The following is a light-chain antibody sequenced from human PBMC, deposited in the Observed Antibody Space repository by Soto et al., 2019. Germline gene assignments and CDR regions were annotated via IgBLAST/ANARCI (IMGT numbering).Light chain of an antibody. V-gene: IGKV3D-20*02. Sequence: EIVFTPSPGTLSFSPGERATLSCRASQSVSSSYLAWYQQKPGQAPRLLIYGASNRATGIPARFSGSGSGTDFTLTISSLEPEDFAVYYCQQRSNWPSATFGGGTKVDIK. CDR2: GAS. CDR1: QSVSSSY. CDR3: QQRSNWPSAT. J-gene: IGKJ4*01.